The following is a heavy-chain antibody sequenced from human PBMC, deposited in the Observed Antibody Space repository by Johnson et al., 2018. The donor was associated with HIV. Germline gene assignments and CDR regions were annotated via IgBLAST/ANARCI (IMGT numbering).Heavy chain of an antibody. Sequence: VQLVESGGGVVQPGGSLRLSCAASGFTSGFTFNDYYMGWIRQAPGKGLEWVSIISSSGTTIYYVDSVKGRFTISRDNAKNSLYLQMNSLRAGDTAVYYCARVTNDAFDIWGQGTMVTVSS. J-gene: IGHJ3*02. CDR3: ARVTNDAFDI. CDR2: ISSSGTTI. V-gene: IGHV3-11*04. CDR1: GFTFNDYY.